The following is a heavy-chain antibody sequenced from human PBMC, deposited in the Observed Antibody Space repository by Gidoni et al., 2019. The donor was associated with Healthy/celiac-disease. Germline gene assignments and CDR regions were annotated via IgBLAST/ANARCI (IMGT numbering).Heavy chain of an antibody. CDR1: GFTFSSYE. J-gene: IGHJ3*02. CDR3: AREGNDYGGNSYAFDI. V-gene: IGHV3-48*03. D-gene: IGHD4-17*01. CDR2: ISSSGSTI. Sequence: EVQLVESGGGLVQPGGSLRLSCAASGFTFSSYEMNWVRQAPGKGLEWVSCISSSGSTIYYADSVKCRFTISRDNAKNSLYLQMNSLRAEDTAVYYCAREGNDYGGNSYAFDIWGQGTMVTVSS.